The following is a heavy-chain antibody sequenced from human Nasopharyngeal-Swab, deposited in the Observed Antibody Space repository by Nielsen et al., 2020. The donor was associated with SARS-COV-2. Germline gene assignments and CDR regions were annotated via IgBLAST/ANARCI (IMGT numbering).Heavy chain of an antibody. V-gene: IGHV4-39*01. CDR3: ARHRGIYYYYYGMDV. CDR1: GGSTLLLLSS. Sequence: SETLSLTCTVSGGSTLLLLSSWGWIRQPPGKGLEWIGSIYYSGSTYYNPSLKSRVTISVDTSKNQFSLKLSSVTAADTAVYYCARHRGIYYYYYGMDVWGQGTTVTVSS. CDR2: IYYSGST. J-gene: IGHJ6*02. D-gene: IGHD3-10*01.